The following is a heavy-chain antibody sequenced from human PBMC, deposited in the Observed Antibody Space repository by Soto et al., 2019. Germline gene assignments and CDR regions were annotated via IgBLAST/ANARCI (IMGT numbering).Heavy chain of an antibody. V-gene: IGHV4-30-4*01. D-gene: IGHD3-3*01. CDR3: ARGRKITILNY. CDR2: IYYSGST. Sequence: SETLALTVTVSGGSISGGDYYWSWIRQPPGKGLEWIGDIYYSGSTYYNPSLKSRVTISVDTSKNQFSLKLSSVNAADTAVYYCARGRKITILNYWAQGTLVTVSS. J-gene: IGHJ4*02. CDR1: GGSISGGDYY.